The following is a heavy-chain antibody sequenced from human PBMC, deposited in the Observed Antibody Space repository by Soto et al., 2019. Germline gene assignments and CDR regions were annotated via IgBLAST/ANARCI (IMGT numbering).Heavy chain of an antibody. CDR1: GFTFSSYA. CDR2: ISSNGGST. J-gene: IGHJ5*02. CDR3: VKDPRTYNDFWSGYYGLDP. D-gene: IGHD3-3*01. Sequence: HPXGSLRLACSASGFTFSSYAMHWVRQAPGKGLEYVSAISSNGGSTYYADSVKGRFTISRDNSKNTLYLQMSSLRAEDTAVYYCVKDPRTYNDFWSGYYGLDPWGQGTLVTVSS. V-gene: IGHV3-64D*06.